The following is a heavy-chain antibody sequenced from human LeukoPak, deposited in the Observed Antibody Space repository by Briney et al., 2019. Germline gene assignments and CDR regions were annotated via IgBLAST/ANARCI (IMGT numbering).Heavy chain of an antibody. Sequence: GGSLRLSCAATGFTFSTYGMQWVRQAPGKGLEWVAVIWSDGNNKFYADSVKGRFTFSRDNSRNTLSLQMNSLRAEDTAVYYCVKERGPFDAFDIWGQGTMVTVSS. CDR2: IWSDGNNK. CDR1: GFTFSTYG. J-gene: IGHJ3*02. V-gene: IGHV3-33*06. CDR3: VKERGPFDAFDI.